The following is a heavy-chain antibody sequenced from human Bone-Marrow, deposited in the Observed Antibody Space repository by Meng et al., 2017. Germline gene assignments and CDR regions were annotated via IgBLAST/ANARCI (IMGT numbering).Heavy chain of an antibody. Sequence: QVQLQESCPGLLNPSQTLSLTCTVSGDSVSSGGHYWSWIRQHPGKGLEWFGYIYYSGSTYHNPSLKSRLTISVDTSKNQFSLKLRSVTAADTAVYYCARGAAAGYYFDYWGQGTLVTVSS. V-gene: IGHV4-31*03. CDR1: GDSVSSGGHY. J-gene: IGHJ4*02. CDR3: ARGAAAGYYFDY. D-gene: IGHD6-13*01. CDR2: IYYSGST.